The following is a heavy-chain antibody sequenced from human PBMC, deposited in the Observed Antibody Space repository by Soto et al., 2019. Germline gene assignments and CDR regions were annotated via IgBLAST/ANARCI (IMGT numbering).Heavy chain of an antibody. V-gene: IGHV4-31*03. CDR2: IYYSGST. Sequence: QVQLQESGPGLVKPSQTLSLTCTVSGGSISSGGYYWSWIRQHPGKGLEWIGYIYYSGSTYYNPSLKRRVSTSVDTSKHQFALKLSSVTAADTAVYYCAREDGGKIDYWGQGTLVTVSS. CDR3: AREDGGKIDY. D-gene: IGHD2-15*01. CDR1: GGSISSGGYY. J-gene: IGHJ4*02.